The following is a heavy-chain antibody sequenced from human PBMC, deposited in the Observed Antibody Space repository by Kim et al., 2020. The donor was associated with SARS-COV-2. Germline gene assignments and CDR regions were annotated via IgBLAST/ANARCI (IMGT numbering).Heavy chain of an antibody. J-gene: IGHJ2*01. CDR1: GYSFTSYW. Sequence: GESLKISCKGSGYSFTSYWIGWVRQMPGKGLEWMGIIYPGDSDTIYSPSFQGQVTIPADKSISTAYLQWSSLKAPDTAMYYCARPAAAGIWWYFDLWGRGTLVTVSS. CDR3: ARPAAAGIWWYFDL. V-gene: IGHV5-51*01. CDR2: IYPGDSDT. D-gene: IGHD6-13*01.